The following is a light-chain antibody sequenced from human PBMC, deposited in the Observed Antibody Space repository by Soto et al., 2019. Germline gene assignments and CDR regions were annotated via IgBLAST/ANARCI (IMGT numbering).Light chain of an antibody. CDR2: GAS. J-gene: IGKJ4*01. Sequence: EVVMTQSPGTLSVSPGETATLSCGTSQSVSSNLAWYQQKPGQAPRLLIYGASTRATGIPARFSGSGSGTEFTLTISYLRPEDSAVYFCRQYHDWVTFGGGTKVDIK. CDR1: QSVSSN. V-gene: IGKV3D-15*01. CDR3: RQYHDWVT.